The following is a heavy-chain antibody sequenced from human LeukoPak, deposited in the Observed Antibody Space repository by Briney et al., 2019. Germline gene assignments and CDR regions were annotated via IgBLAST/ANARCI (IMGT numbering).Heavy chain of an antibody. D-gene: IGHD2-8*02. V-gene: IGHV1-2*02. CDR2: INPNSGGT. CDR3: ARTPTANIVLVKADFFEV. J-gene: IGHJ4*02. Sequence: GASVKVSCKASGYTFTGYYMHWVRQAPGQGLEWMGWINPNSGGTNYAQKFQGRVTMTRDTSINTAYMELRSLRSDDTAMYYCARTPTANIVLVKADFFEVWGQGTLVTVSS. CDR1: GYTFTGYY.